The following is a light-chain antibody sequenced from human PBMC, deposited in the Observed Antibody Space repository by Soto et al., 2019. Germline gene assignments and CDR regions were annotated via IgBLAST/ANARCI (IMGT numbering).Light chain of an antibody. V-gene: IGKV1-39*01. J-gene: IGKJ1*01. Sequence: DIQMTQSPSSLSASVGDRVTITCRASQSISNYLSWYQQTPGKAPNLLIYGASSLQSGVPSRFSGIGSGTDFTLTISSLQPEDLATYYCQQSYTTPWTFGQGTKVEIK. CDR3: QQSYTTPWT. CDR1: QSISNY. CDR2: GAS.